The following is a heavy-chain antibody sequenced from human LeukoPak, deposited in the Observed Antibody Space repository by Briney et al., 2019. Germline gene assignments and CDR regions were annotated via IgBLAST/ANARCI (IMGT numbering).Heavy chain of an antibody. CDR1: GFTFSGYA. Sequence: PGGSLRLSCAASGFTFSGYAMHWVRQAPGKGLEYVSAISSNGGSTYYANSVKGRFTISRDNSKNTLYLQMGSLRAEDMAVYYCASNGDSPYYFDYWGQGTLVTVSS. D-gene: IGHD4-17*01. CDR2: ISSNGGST. CDR3: ASNGDSPYYFDY. V-gene: IGHV3-64*01. J-gene: IGHJ4*02.